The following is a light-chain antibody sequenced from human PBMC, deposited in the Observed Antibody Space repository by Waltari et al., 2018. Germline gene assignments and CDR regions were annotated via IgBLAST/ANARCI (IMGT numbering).Light chain of an antibody. CDR3: CSYAGSNTLG. J-gene: IGLJ2*01. V-gene: IGLV2-23*01. CDR2: AAF. Sequence: QSALTQPASVSGSPGQSITISFTGSGSALGAFLFVLLYQPHPGKAPTLLILAAFKRPSGVSDRFSGSKLGSTASLTISGLQAEDVADYYCCSYAGSNTLGFGGGTKLTGL. CDR1: GSALGAFLF.